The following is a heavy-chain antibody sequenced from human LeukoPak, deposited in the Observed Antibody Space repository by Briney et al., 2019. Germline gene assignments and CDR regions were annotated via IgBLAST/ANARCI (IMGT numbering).Heavy chain of an antibody. V-gene: IGHV3-66*01. CDR1: GFTVSSNY. Sequence: GGSLRLSCAASGFTVSSNYMSWVRQAPGKGLEWVSVIYSGGSTYYADSVKGRFTISRDNSKNTLYLQMNSLRAEDTAVYYCARDQSYYDSSGSDYWGQGTLVTVSS. D-gene: IGHD3-22*01. J-gene: IGHJ4*02. CDR2: IYSGGST. CDR3: ARDQSYYDSSGSDY.